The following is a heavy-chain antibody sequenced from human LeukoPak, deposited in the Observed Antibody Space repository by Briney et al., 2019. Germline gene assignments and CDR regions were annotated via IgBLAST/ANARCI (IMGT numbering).Heavy chain of an antibody. D-gene: IGHD3-10*01. CDR1: GDAISPFY. CDR3: ARDKAHTYGYYFDP. CDR2: IYNGRT. V-gene: IGHV4-59*01. Sequence: PSETLSLTCTVSGDAISPFYWNWIRQTPGEGLEWIGHIYNGRTDYNPSLKSRVIISVDTSKNQISLRLTSVTAAATVVYYCARDKAHTYGYYFDPWGQGTQVLVSS. J-gene: IGHJ4*02.